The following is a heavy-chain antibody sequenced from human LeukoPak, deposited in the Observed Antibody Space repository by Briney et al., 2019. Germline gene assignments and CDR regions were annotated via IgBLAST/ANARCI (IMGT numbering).Heavy chain of an antibody. CDR3: ARAARPFYSSGWYGY. Sequence: GGSLRLFCAASGFTFSSYWMHWVRQAPGKGLVWVSRINTDGSSTSYADSVKGRFTISRDNAKNMQYLQMNSLRVEDTAVYYCARAARPFYSSGWYGYWGQGTLVTVSS. V-gene: IGHV3-74*01. CDR2: INTDGSST. D-gene: IGHD6-19*01. J-gene: IGHJ4*02. CDR1: GFTFSSYW.